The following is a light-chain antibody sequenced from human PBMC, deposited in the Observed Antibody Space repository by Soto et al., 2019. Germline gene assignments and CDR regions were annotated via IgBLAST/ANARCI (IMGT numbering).Light chain of an antibody. Sequence: ELVLTQAPATLSLSPGERAALSCRASQRVSSDFLGWYQNKTGQPPRLIIYGASSRAPDIPDRLSGSAYWTDLTLTISRPEPEDWAVYERQQYGTSAVTFGQGTKLEIK. V-gene: IGKV3-20*01. CDR2: GAS. J-gene: IGKJ1*01. CDR3: QQYGTSAVT. CDR1: QRVSSDF.